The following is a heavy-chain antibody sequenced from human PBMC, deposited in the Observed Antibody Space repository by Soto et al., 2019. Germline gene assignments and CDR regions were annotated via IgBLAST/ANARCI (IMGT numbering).Heavy chain of an antibody. CDR2: ISGSGGST. CDR1: GFTFSSYA. V-gene: IGHV3-23*01. Sequence: PGGSLRLSCAASGFTFSSYAMSWVRQAPGKGLEWVSAISGSGGSTYYADSVKGRFTISRDNSKNTLYLQMNSLRAEDTAVYYCAKDRLVRTYYYDSSGYSFDYWGQGTLVTVSS. CDR3: AKDRLVRTYYYDSSGYSFDY. D-gene: IGHD3-22*01. J-gene: IGHJ4*02.